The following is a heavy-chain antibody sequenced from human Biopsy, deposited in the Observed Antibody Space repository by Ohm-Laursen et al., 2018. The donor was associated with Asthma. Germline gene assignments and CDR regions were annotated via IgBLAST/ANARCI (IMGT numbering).Heavy chain of an antibody. V-gene: IGHV3-30*18. CDR3: AKELFPGWELRRGPDS. D-gene: IGHD1-26*01. CDR2: ISFDGSNE. J-gene: IGHJ4*02. CDR1: GFSFSNFG. Sequence: SLRLSCTASGFSFSNFGMHWVRQAPGKGLEWVAVISFDGSNEDYADSVKGRFTISRDNSKNTLFLEMNSLRPGDTAVYYCAKELFPGWELRRGPDSWGQGTLVTVSS.